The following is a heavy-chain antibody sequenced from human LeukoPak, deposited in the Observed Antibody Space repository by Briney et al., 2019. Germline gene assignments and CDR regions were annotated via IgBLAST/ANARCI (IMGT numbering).Heavy chain of an antibody. CDR3: AHSRDDGLFDY. V-gene: IGHV2-5*02. CDR2: IYWDDDK. J-gene: IGHJ4*02. CDR1: GFSLSTSGVG. Sequence: SGPTLVNPTQTLTLTCTFSGFSLSTSGVGVGWIRQPPGKALEWLALIYWDDDKRYSPSLKSRLTITKDTSKNQVVLTMTSMDPVDTATYYCAHSRDDGLFDYWGQGTLVTVSS. D-gene: IGHD2-8*01.